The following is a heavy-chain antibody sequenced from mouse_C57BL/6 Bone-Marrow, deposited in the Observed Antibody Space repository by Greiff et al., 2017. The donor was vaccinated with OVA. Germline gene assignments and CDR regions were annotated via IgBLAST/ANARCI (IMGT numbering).Heavy chain of an antibody. V-gene: IGHV1-69*01. D-gene: IGHD1-1*01. CDR1: GYTFTSYW. Sequence: QVQLQQPGAELVMPGASVKLSCKASGYTFTSYWMHWVKQRPGQGLEWIGEIAPSDSYTNYHKQLKGKSTLTVDKSSSPAYMQLSSLTSEDSAVYYCAPYYYGRYYWGQGTTLTVSS. CDR2: IAPSDSYT. CDR3: APYYYGRYY. J-gene: IGHJ2*01.